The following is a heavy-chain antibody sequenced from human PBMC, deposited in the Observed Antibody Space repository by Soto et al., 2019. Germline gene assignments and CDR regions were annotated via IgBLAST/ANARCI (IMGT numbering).Heavy chain of an antibody. CDR1: GDPVTELS. CDR2: FDPEDGET. J-gene: IGHJ4*02. Sequence: QVQLVQSGPEVRKPGASVKVSCGVSGDPVTELSIHWVRQAPGKGLEWLGGFDPEDGETLYAPSFRGRVSMTEDTASDTPYLELTSLRSDDTAVYYCAPGRDRPRLSSQFFDSWGQGTLVTVSS. V-gene: IGHV1-24*01. CDR3: APGRDRPRLSSQFFDS. D-gene: IGHD6-6*01.